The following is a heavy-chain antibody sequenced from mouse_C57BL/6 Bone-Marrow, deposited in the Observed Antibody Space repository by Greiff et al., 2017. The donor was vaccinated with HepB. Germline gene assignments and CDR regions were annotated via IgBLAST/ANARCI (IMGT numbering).Heavy chain of an antibody. CDR1: GYTFTSYW. CDR2: INPSNGGT. Sequence: QVQLQQPGTELVKPGASVKLSCKASGYTFTSYWMHWVKQRPGQGLEWIGNINPSNGGTNYNEKFKSKATLTVDKSSSTAYMQLSSLTSEDSAIYYCARSWGYDYGPYYFDYWGQGTTLTVSS. CDR3: ARSWGYDYGPYYFDY. V-gene: IGHV1-53*01. J-gene: IGHJ2*01. D-gene: IGHD2-4*01.